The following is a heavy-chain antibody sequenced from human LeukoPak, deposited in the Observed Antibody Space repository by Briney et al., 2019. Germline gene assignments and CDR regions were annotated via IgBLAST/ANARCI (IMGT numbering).Heavy chain of an antibody. CDR3: ARVSVTGTTSIDY. CDR2: INPSGGST. D-gene: IGHD1-7*01. CDR1: GYTFTSYY. J-gene: IGHJ4*02. Sequence: ASVKVSCKASGYTFTSYYMHWVRQAPGQGLEWMGIINPSGGSTSYAQTFQGRVTMTRDMSTSTVYMELSSLRSEDTAVYYCARVSVTGTTSIDYWGQGTLVTVSS. V-gene: IGHV1-46*01.